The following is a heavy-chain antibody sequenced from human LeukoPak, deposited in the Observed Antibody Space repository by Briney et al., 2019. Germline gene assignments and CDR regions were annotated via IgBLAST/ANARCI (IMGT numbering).Heavy chain of an antibody. CDR3: AILGYCSSTSCYTFLEGSN. Sequence: GGSLRLSCAASGFTFSSYSMNWVRQAPGKGLEWVSSISSSSSYIYYADSVKGRFTISRDNAKNSLYLQMNSLRAEDTAVYYCAILGYCSSTSCYTFLEGSNWGQGTLVTVSS. J-gene: IGHJ4*02. CDR1: GFTFSSYS. V-gene: IGHV3-21*01. CDR2: ISSSSSYI. D-gene: IGHD2-2*02.